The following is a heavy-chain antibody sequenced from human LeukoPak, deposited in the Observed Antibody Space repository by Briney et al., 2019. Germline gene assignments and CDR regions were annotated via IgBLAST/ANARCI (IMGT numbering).Heavy chain of an antibody. CDR3: ASGSALDAFDI. J-gene: IGHJ3*02. CDR1: GYTFTSYV. Sequence: GASVKVSCKASGYTFTSYVISWVRQAPGQGLEWVGWISPYNGNTNYAQKLQGRVTMTTDTSTSTAYMELRSLRSDDTAVYYCASGSALDAFDIWGQGTMVTVSS. V-gene: IGHV1-18*01. D-gene: IGHD3-16*02. CDR2: ISPYNGNT.